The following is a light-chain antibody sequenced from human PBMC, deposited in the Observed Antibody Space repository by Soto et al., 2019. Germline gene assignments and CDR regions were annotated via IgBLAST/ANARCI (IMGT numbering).Light chain of an antibody. CDR2: EAS. V-gene: IGKV1-33*01. CDR1: QAINDY. J-gene: IGKJ5*01. CDR3: PQYDNLPIT. Sequence: DIPMTQSPSSLSASVGDRVTITCQASQAINDYLTWYQQKPGKAPKLLIYEASNLETGVPSRFSGSGSGTHFTFTISSLQPEDIATYYCPQYDNLPITFGQGTRLEIK.